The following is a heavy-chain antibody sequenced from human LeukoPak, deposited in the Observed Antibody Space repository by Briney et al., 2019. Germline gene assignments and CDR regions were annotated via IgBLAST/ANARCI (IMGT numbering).Heavy chain of an antibody. Sequence: AGGSLRLSCAASGFTFSSYAMSWVRQAPGKGLEWVSAISGSGGSTYYADSVKGRFTISRDNSKNTLYLQMNSLRAEDTAVYYCAKLRYCSSTSCFYYFDYWGQGTLVTVSS. J-gene: IGHJ4*02. D-gene: IGHD2-2*01. V-gene: IGHV3-23*01. CDR1: GFTFSSYA. CDR3: AKLRYCSSTSCFYYFDY. CDR2: ISGSGGST.